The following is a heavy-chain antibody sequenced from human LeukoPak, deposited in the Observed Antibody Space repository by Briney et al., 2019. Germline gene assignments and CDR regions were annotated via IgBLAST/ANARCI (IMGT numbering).Heavy chain of an antibody. Sequence: SVKVSCKASGGTFSSYAISWVRQAPGQGLEWMGGIIPIFGTANYAQKFQGRVTITTDESTSTAYMELSSLRSEDTAVYYCARDGPVAAAGTGHEYYYYYYMDVWGKGTTVTVSS. CDR2: IIPIFGTA. CDR1: GGTFSSYA. J-gene: IGHJ6*03. V-gene: IGHV1-69*05. D-gene: IGHD6-13*01. CDR3: ARDGPVAAAGTGHEYYYYYYMDV.